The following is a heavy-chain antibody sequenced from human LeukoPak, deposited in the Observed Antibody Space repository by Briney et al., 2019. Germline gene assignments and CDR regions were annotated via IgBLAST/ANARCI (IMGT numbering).Heavy chain of an antibody. CDR2: INHSGST. V-gene: IGHV4-34*01. Sequence: PSETLSLTCAVYGGSFSGYYWSWIRQPPGKGLEWIGEINHSGSTNYNPSLKSRVTISVDTSKNQFSLKLSSVTAADTAVYYCARDSGSIFDYWGQGTLVTVSS. CDR1: GGSFSGYY. J-gene: IGHJ4*02. CDR3: ARDSGSIFDY. D-gene: IGHD3-22*01.